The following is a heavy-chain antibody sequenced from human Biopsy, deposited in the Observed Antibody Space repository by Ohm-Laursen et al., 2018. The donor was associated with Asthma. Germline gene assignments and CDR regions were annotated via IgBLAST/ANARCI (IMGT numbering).Heavy chain of an antibody. D-gene: IGHD3-10*01. Sequence: PSDTVSCQTSGYTFNSAGITWARQAPGQGLEWMGWISVYNGNTKVAQKLQDRFTMITDTSTSTAYMELRSLRSDDTAVYFCARAVDYSHYYGIDVWGQGTTVTVS. J-gene: IGHJ6*02. CDR2: ISVYNGNT. CDR1: GYTFNSAG. CDR3: ARAVDYSHYYGIDV. V-gene: IGHV1-18*01.